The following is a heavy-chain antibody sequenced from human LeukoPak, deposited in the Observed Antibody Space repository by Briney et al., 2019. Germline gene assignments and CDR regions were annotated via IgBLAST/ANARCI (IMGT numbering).Heavy chain of an antibody. J-gene: IGHJ4*02. CDR2: ISSSSSYI. CDR1: GFTFSSYS. Sequence: GGSLRLSCAASGFTFSSYSMNCVRQAPGKGLEWVASISSSSSYIYYANSVKGRFTISRDNSKTTLYLQMNSLRAEDTAVYYCAKDPSSGSFDYWGQGTVVTVSS. D-gene: IGHD3-22*01. CDR3: AKDPSSGSFDY. V-gene: IGHV3-21*04.